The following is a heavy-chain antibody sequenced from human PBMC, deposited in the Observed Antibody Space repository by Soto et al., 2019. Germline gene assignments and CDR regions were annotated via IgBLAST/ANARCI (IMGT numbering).Heavy chain of an antibody. Sequence: PGESLKISFQASGYTFTNYWICWVRQMPVGGLEWMGLIFPRDSDTRYSPSFEGQVSISTDNSIATAYLQWSSLEASDTAIYFCTRLGSLLQPIDFCGQLTPVTVCS. CDR3: TRLGSLLQPIDF. J-gene: IGHJ4*02. CDR2: IFPRDSDT. CDR1: GYTFTNYW. V-gene: IGHV5-51*01. D-gene: IGHD4-4*01.